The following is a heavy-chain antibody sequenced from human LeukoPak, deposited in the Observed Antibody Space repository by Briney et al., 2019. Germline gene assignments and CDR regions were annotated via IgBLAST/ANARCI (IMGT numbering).Heavy chain of an antibody. CDR2: IKEDGSEK. Sequence: GGSLSLSCAAAGFTFNRYWMSWVRQATGKGLECVAKIKEDGSEKHYVDSVKGRFTISRDNAKNSLYLQMNSLRAEDTAVYYCARSQWELPFDYWGQGTLVTVSS. CDR1: GFTFNRYW. V-gene: IGHV3-7*01. J-gene: IGHJ4*02. CDR3: ARSQWELPFDY. D-gene: IGHD1-26*01.